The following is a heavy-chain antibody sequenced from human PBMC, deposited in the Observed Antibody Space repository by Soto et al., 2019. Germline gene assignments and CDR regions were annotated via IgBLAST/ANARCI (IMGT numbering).Heavy chain of an antibody. CDR1: GYTFTSYG. CDR2: ISAYNGNT. V-gene: IGHV1-18*01. D-gene: IGHD3-9*01. J-gene: IGHJ4*02. CDR3: ARAANYDILTGYYLY. Sequence: ASVKVSCKASGYTFTSYGISWVRQAPGQGLEWMEWISAYNGNTNYAQKLQGRVTMTTDTSTSTAYMELRSLRSDDTAVYYCARAANYDILTGYYLYWGQGTLVTVSS.